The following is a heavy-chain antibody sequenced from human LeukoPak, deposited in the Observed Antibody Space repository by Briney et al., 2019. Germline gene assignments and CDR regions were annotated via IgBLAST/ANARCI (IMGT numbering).Heavy chain of an antibody. CDR1: GFTVISNY. Sequence: GGSLRLSCAASGFTVISNYMSWVRQAPGKGLEWVSVIYSGGSTYYADSVKGRFTISRDNSKNTLYLQMTSLRAEDTAVYYCARNYYDSSGYSDYWGQGTLVTVSS. D-gene: IGHD3-22*01. V-gene: IGHV3-53*01. J-gene: IGHJ4*02. CDR2: IYSGGST. CDR3: ARNYYDSSGYSDY.